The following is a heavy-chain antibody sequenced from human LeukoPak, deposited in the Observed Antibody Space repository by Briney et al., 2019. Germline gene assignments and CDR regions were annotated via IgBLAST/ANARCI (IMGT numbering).Heavy chain of an antibody. CDR1: GFTFSNYA. CDR2: ISGSDVST. J-gene: IGHJ4*02. V-gene: IGHV3-23*01. CDR3: AKDQASQSGYGGILPYHFDN. Sequence: GGSLRLSCAASGFTFSNYAMSWVRQAPGKGLEWVSGISGSDVSTYYADSVKGRFTISRDNSKNTLFLQMNSLRTEDTAVYYCAKDQASQSGYGGILPYHFDNWGQGTLVTVSS. D-gene: IGHD4-23*01.